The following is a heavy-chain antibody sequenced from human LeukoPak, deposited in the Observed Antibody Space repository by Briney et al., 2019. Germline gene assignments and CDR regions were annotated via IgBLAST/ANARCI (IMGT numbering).Heavy chain of an antibody. CDR3: ARGASGTYSYGYE. Sequence: PGGSLRLSCAASGFTVSSNYMSWVRDPPGKGLGWVSVIYGGGNTYYADSVKGRFTISRDSSKNTLYLQMNRLRAEDTAVYYCARGASGTYSYGYEWGQGTLVTASS. D-gene: IGHD5-18*01. CDR1: GFTVSSNY. V-gene: IGHV3-66*01. CDR2: IYGGGNT. J-gene: IGHJ4*02.